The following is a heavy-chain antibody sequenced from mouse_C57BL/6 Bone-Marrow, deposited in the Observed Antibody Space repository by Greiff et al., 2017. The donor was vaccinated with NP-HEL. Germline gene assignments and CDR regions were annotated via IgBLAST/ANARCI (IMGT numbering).Heavy chain of an antibody. Sequence: QVQLQQPGAELVKPGASVKMSCKASGYTFTSYWITWVKQRPGQGLEWIGDIYPGSGSTNYNEKFKSKATLTVDKSSSTAYMQLSSLTSEDAAVYYCARTHPYYFDYWGKGTTLTVSS. V-gene: IGHV1-55*01. CDR1: GYTFTSYW. CDR2: IYPGSGST. CDR3: ARTHPYYFDY. J-gene: IGHJ2*01.